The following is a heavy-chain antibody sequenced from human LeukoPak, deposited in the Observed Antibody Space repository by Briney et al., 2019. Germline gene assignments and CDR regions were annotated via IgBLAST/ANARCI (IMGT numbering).Heavy chain of an antibody. CDR1: GFTYSSYS. D-gene: IGHD2-15*01. CDR2: ISSSSSYI. V-gene: IGHV3-21*01. CDR3: ARSPVRIGVPDYYYGMDV. J-gene: IGHJ6*02. Sequence: GGSLRLSCAASGFTYSSYSMNWVRQAPGKGQEWVSSISSSSSYIYYADSVKGRFTISRDNAKNSLYLQMNSLRAEDTAVYYCARSPVRIGVPDYYYGMDVWGQGTTVTVSS.